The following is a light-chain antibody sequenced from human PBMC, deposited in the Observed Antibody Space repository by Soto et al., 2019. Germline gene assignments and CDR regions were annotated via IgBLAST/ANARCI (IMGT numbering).Light chain of an antibody. V-gene: IGLV1-40*01. CDR3: QSYDSSLFWV. Sequence: QPVLTQPPSVSGAPGQRVTISCTGSSSNIGAGYDVYWYQQLPGTAPKLLIYGNSNRPSGVPDRFSGSKSGTSASLAITGLQAEDEAVYYCQSYDSSLFWVFGGGTTLTVL. J-gene: IGLJ3*02. CDR2: GNS. CDR1: SSNIGAGYD.